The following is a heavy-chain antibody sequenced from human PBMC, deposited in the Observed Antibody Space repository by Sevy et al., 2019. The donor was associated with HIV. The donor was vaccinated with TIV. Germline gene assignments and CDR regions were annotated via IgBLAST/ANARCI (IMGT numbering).Heavy chain of an antibody. CDR3: AKESGSYYDFWSGHDAFDI. V-gene: IGHV3-30*18. CDR2: ISYDGSSK. CDR1: GFNFSSYC. D-gene: IGHD3-3*01. Sequence: GESLKISCAASGFNFSSYCMHWVRQAPGKGLEWVAVISYDGSSKYYAESVKGRFTISRDNSKNTLYLQISSLRAEDTAVYYCAKESGSYYDFWSGHDAFDIWGQGTMVTVSS. J-gene: IGHJ3*02.